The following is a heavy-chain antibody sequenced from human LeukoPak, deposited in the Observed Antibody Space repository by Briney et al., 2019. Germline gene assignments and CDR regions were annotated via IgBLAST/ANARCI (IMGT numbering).Heavy chain of an antibody. V-gene: IGHV3-23*01. CDR3: ARATYYNFWRERQYFDY. CDR2: ISGSGGST. J-gene: IGHJ4*02. CDR1: GFTFSSYA. D-gene: IGHD3-3*01. Sequence: GGSLRLSCAASGFTFSSYAMSWVRQAPGKGLEWVSAISGSGGSTYYADSVKGRFTISRDNSKNTLYLQMNSLRAEDTAVYYCARATYYNFWRERQYFDYWGQGTLVTVSS.